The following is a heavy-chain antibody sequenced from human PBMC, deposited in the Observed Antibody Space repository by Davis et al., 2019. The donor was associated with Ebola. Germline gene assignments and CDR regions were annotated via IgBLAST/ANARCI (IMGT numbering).Heavy chain of an antibody. J-gene: IGHJ3*01. Sequence: GESLKISCETSGFIFRNYVMSWVRQAPGKGLEWVSTFGTGGDTYYADSVKGRFTISRDNSKNTLYLQMNSLRVEDTAIYYCAKDTSNVWFDVWGPGTMVTVSS. CDR1: GFIFRNYV. V-gene: IGHV3-23*01. CDR3: AKDTSNVWFDV. CDR2: FGTGGDT. D-gene: IGHD6-19*01.